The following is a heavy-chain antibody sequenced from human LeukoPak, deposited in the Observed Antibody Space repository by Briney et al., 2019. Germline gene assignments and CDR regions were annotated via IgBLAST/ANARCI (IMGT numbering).Heavy chain of an antibody. D-gene: IGHD6-6*01. CDR2: IIPIFGTP. V-gene: IGHV1-69*13. J-gene: IGHJ6*03. CDR1: GGTFSSYA. Sequence: ASVKVSCKASGGTFSSYAISWVRQAPGQGLEWVGGIIPIFGTPHYAQKFQGRVTITADESTSTAYMELSSLRSEDTAVYYCARVLGQLGPYYYYYMDVWGKGTTVTVSS. CDR3: ARVLGQLGPYYYYYMDV.